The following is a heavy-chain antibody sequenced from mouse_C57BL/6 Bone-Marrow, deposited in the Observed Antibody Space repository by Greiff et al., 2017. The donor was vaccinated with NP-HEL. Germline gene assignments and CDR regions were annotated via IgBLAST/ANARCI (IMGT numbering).Heavy chain of an antibody. CDR3: ARAGYFDV. Sequence: EVKVEESGGGLVKPGGSLKLSCAASGFTFSSYAMSWVRQTPEKRLEWVATISDGGSYTYYPDNVKGRFTISRDNAKNNLYLQMSHLKSEDTAMYYCARAGYFDVWGTGTTVTVSS. CDR1: GFTFSSYA. V-gene: IGHV5-4*03. CDR2: ISDGGSYT. J-gene: IGHJ1*03.